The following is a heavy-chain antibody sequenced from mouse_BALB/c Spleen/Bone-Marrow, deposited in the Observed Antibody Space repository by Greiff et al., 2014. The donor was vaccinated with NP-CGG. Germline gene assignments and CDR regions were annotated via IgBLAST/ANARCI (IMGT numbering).Heavy chain of an antibody. CDR2: IDPANGNT. V-gene: IGHV14-3*02. J-gene: IGHJ1*01. D-gene: IGHD2-12*01. Sequence: VQLQQPGAELVKLGASVKLSCTASGLNIKDTYMHWVKQRPEQGLEWIGRIDPANGNTKYDPKFQGKATITADTSSNTAHLQLNSLTSEDTAVDYCGSYRCGWYFDVWGAGTTVTVSS. CDR3: GSYRCGWYFDV. CDR1: GLNIKDTY.